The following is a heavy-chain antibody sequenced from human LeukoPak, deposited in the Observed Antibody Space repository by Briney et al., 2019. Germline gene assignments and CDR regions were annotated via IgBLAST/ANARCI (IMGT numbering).Heavy chain of an antibody. CDR3: ARGRGGYRSGGSCYSRDSGGDL. CDR2: MNAKSGNT. Sequence: ASMNVSSKAYAYTFTSYDIDWDRQANGQGLEWMGWMNAKSGNTGYAQRIQGRVTLSRHTSVRPAYRELSSLRFEDTDVYYCARGRGGYRSGGSCYSRDSGGDLWGQGTRLSV. J-gene: IGHJ4*02. D-gene: IGHD2-15*01. V-gene: IGHV1-8*01. CDR1: AYTFTSYD.